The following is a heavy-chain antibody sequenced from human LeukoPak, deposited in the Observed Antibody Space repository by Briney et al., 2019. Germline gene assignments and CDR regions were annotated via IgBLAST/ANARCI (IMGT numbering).Heavy chain of an antibody. CDR3: AKESNSSDNWYIDL. CDR2: MYNSGST. CDR1: DGFISSYN. D-gene: IGHD2/OR15-2a*01. V-gene: IGHV4-59*01. Sequence: SEILSFTSIVSDGFISSYNWNWIRQPPGKGLEWIGFMYNSGSTNNNPSLKSRVTISVDKSMNPFSLKLSSVTAADTAVYYCAKESNSSDNWYIDLWGRGALVTVSS. J-gene: IGHJ2*01.